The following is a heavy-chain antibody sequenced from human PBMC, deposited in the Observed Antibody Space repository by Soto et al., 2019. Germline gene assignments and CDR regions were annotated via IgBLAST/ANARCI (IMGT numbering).Heavy chain of an antibody. J-gene: IGHJ3*02. CDR2: IIPIFGTA. D-gene: IGHD3-22*01. V-gene: IGHV1-69*13. CDR1: GGTFSSYA. CDR3: ARMGAKLLLSAFDI. Sequence: SVKVSCKASGGTFSSYAISWVRQAPGQGLEWMGGIIPIFGTANYAQKFQGRVTITADESTSTAYMELSSLRSEDTAVYYCARMGAKLLLSAFDIWGQGTMVTVSS.